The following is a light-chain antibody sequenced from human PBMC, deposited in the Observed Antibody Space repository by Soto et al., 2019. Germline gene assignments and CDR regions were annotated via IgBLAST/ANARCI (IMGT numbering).Light chain of an antibody. CDR2: EVS. Sequence: QSVLTPPASVSGSPGQSITISCTGTSSDVGSYNLVSWYQQHPGKAPKLMIYEVSKRPSGVSNRFSGSKSGNTASLTISGLQAEDEADYYCCSYAGSSSVVFGGGTKVTVL. CDR3: CSYAGSSSVV. V-gene: IGLV2-23*02. CDR1: SSDVGSYNL. J-gene: IGLJ2*01.